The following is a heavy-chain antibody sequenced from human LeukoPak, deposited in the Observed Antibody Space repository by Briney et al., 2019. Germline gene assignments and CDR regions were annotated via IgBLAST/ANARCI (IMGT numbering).Heavy chain of an antibody. J-gene: IGHJ5*02. CDR3: ARDHPLRGFDP. V-gene: IGHV1-18*01. CDR2: ISTYNGHT. Sequence: ASVKVSCKASGYTFTSYGISWLRQAPGQGLEWMGWISTYNGHTNYAQKLQGRVTMTTDTSTSTAYMELRSLRSDDTAVYYCARDHPLRGFDPWGQGTLVTVSS. CDR1: GYTFTSYG.